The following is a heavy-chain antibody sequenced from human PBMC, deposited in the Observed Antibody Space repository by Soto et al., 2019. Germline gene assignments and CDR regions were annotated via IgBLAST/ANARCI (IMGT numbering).Heavy chain of an antibody. Sequence: EVQLVESGGGLVQPGGSLRLSCAASGFTFSSYWMSWVRQAPGKGLEWVANIKQDGSEKYYVDSVKGRFTISRDNAKNSLYLQMNSLRAEDTAVYYCASGDFWTYDYYGMDVWGQGTTVTVSS. V-gene: IGHV3-7*03. CDR1: GFTFSSYW. CDR2: IKQDGSEK. J-gene: IGHJ6*02. D-gene: IGHD3-3*01. CDR3: ASGDFWTYDYYGMDV.